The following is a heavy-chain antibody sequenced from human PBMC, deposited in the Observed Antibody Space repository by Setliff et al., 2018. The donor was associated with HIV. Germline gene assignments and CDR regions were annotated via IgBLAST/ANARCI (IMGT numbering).Heavy chain of an antibody. CDR2: INQDGTAT. CDR3: ARHPYGVFDD. Sequence: GGSLRLSCAVSGFTFSSYPMTWVRQAPGKGLEWVANINQDGTATFYVDSVQGRFTISRDNDHNSLYLQLNSLRAEDTGVYHCARHPYGVFDDWGQGTLVTVSS. D-gene: IGHD3-3*01. V-gene: IGHV3-7*01. CDR1: GFTFSSYP. J-gene: IGHJ4*02.